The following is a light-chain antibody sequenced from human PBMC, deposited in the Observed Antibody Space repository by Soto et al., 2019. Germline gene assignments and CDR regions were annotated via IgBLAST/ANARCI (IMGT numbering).Light chain of an antibody. V-gene: IGLV2-23*01. CDR3: CSYAGSTALYV. Sequence: SALTQPASVSGSPGQSITISCTGTSSDVGSYNLVSWYQQHPGTAPKLMIYVAFKRPSGVSNRFSGSKSGDTASLTISGLQAEDEADYSCCSYAGSTALYVFGTGTKATV. CDR1: SSDVGSYNL. CDR2: VAF. J-gene: IGLJ1*01.